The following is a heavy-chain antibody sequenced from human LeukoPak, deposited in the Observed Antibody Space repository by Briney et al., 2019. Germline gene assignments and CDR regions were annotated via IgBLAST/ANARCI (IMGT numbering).Heavy chain of an antibody. Sequence: SETLSLTCIVSGDSISSYYWSWIRQPPGKGLEWIGFIYYSGSTNYNPSLKSRVTISVDTSKNQFSLKLSSVTAADTAVYYCARHDSSGPYNAFDIWGQGAMVIVSS. J-gene: IGHJ3*02. CDR2: IYYSGST. CDR3: ARHDSSGPYNAFDI. CDR1: GDSISSYY. V-gene: IGHV4-59*01. D-gene: IGHD3-22*01.